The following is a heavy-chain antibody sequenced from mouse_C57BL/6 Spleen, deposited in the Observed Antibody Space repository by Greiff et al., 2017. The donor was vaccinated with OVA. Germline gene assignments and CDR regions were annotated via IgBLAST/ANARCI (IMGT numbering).Heavy chain of an antibody. D-gene: IGHD1-1*01. CDR3: TRGGYYYGSSPSFDV. CDR1: GYTFTDYE. J-gene: IGHJ1*03. V-gene: IGHV1-15*01. CDR2: IDPETGGT. Sequence: VKLLESGAELVRPGASVTLSCKASGYTFTDYEMHWVKQTPVHGLEWIGAIDPETGGTAYNQKFKGKAILTADKSSSTAYMELRSLTSEDSAVYYCTRGGYYYGSSPSFDVWGTGTTVTVSS.